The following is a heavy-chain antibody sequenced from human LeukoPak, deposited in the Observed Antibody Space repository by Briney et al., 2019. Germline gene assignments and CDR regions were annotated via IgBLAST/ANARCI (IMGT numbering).Heavy chain of an antibody. V-gene: IGHV4-61*02. CDR3: ARDYGYYDSSGYRNYFDY. D-gene: IGHD3-22*01. CDR2: MYTSGST. Sequence: PSETLSLTCTVSGGSISSGSYYWRWIRQPAGKGLEWIGRMYTSGSTNYNPSLKSRVTISVDTSKNQFSLKLSSVTAADTAVYYCARDYGYYDSSGYRNYFDYWGQGTLVTVSS. CDR1: GGSISSGSYY. J-gene: IGHJ4*02.